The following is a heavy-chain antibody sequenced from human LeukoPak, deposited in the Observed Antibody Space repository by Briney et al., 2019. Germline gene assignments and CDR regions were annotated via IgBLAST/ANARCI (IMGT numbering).Heavy chain of an antibody. CDR2: IYESGST. D-gene: IGHD3-3*01. Sequence: GSIYESGSTYYNPSLKSRVNISGDTSKNQFSVKLSSVTAADTAVYYCARRDFWSGYYTYWGQGPLVTVSS. V-gene: IGHV4-39*07. J-gene: IGHJ4*02. CDR3: ARRDFWSGYYTY.